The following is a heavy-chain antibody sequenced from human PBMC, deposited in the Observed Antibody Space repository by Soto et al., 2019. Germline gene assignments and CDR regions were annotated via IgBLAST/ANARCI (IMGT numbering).Heavy chain of an antibody. CDR2: INTSTGNT. D-gene: IGHD2-2*01. V-gene: IGHV4-4*07. J-gene: IGHJ5*02. CDR3: ARDRGAYCSSSNCFPYWFDP. CDR1: CGSIHSYH. Sequence: SETLSLTCTLSCGSIHSYHWSWIRQSAGKRLEWIGRINTSTGNTNYNPSLKSRVTMSGDTAKNQFSLKLSSVTVADTAVYYCARDRGAYCSSSNCFPYWFDPWGQGILVTVSS.